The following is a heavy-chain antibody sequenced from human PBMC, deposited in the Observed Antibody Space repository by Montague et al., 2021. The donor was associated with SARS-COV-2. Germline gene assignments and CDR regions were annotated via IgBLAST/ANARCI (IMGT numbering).Heavy chain of an antibody. J-gene: IGHJ5*02. D-gene: IGHD2-15*01. V-gene: IGHV4-59*01. CDR1: GGSISSYY. Sequence: SETLSLTCTVSGGSISSYYWSWIRQPPGKGLAWIWYIYYSRSTNXNPSLKSRVTISVDTSKNQFSLKLSSVTAADTAVYYCARRSLGYCSGGSCYSAFDPWGQGTLVTVSS. CDR3: ARRSLGYCSGGSCYSAFDP. CDR2: IYYSRST.